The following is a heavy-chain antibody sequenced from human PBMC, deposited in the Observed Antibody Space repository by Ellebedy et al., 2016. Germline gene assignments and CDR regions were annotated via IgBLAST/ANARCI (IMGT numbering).Heavy chain of an antibody. V-gene: IGHV3-21*01. CDR3: ARDRSGDYFDY. J-gene: IGHJ4*02. CDR2: IHSGSSYI. D-gene: IGHD3-3*01. Sequence: GESLKISCAASGFSFSSSSMSWVRQAPGKGLEWVSSIHSGSSYIYYADSVKGRFTISRDNAKNSLYLQMNSLRAEDTAVYYCARDRSGDYFDYWGQGTLVTVSS. CDR1: GFSFSSSS.